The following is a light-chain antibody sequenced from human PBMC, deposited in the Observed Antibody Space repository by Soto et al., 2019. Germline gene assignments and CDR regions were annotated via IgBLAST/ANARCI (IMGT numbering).Light chain of an antibody. J-gene: IGLJ3*02. V-gene: IGLV2-14*01. Sequence: QSALTQPASVSGSPGQSITISCTGTSSDVGGYNYVSWYQQYPAKAPKLMIYEVSNRPSGVSNRFSGSKSGNTASLTISGLQAEDEADYYCSSYRSSILVFGGGTKLTVL. CDR3: SSYRSSILV. CDR2: EVS. CDR1: SSDVGGYNY.